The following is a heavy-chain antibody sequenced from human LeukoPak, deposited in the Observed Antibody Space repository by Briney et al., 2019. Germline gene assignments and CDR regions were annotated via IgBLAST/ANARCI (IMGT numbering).Heavy chain of an antibody. CDR2: IRRSGRGGST. V-gene: IGHV3-23*01. Sequence: GGSLRLSCAASGFTFSDYAMNWVRQAPGKGLEWVSVIRRSGRGGSTSYAHSVKGRFTISRDNSRHILSLQMNSLRAEDTAVYYCAKSSDSSGYYSPFDPWGQGTLVTVSS. CDR3: AKSSDSSGYYSPFDP. D-gene: IGHD3-22*01. CDR1: GFTFSDYA. J-gene: IGHJ5*02.